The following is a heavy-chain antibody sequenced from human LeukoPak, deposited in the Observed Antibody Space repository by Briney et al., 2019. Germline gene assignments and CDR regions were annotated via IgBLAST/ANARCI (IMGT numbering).Heavy chain of an antibody. Sequence: SDTLSLTCTVSVRSLSSYYWSCIRQPAGKGLEWIGRIYTSGSTNYNPSLKSRVTMSVNTSKNQFSLKMSSVTVAETAVYYWARAAVSRGSIVVVVAATYFDYWGQGTLVTVSS. CDR3: ARAAVSRGSIVVVVAATYFDY. V-gene: IGHV4-4*07. J-gene: IGHJ4*02. D-gene: IGHD2-15*01. CDR1: VRSLSSYY. CDR2: IYTSGST.